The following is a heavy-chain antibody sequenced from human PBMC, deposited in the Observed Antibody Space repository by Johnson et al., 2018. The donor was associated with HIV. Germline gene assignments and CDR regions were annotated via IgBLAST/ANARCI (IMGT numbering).Heavy chain of an antibody. D-gene: IGHD6-13*01. CDR1: GFTLTTHW. V-gene: IGHV3-74*01. Sequence: EQLVEYGGGVVQPGGSLRLSCAASGFTLTTHWMHWVRQAPGKGLVWVSRINRDGSTTDYADSVTGRFTISRDNAKNSLYLQVNSLRAEDTAGYYCAKDFIAAAGHDAFDIWGQGTMVTVSS. CDR3: AKDFIAAAGHDAFDI. CDR2: INRDGSTT. J-gene: IGHJ3*02.